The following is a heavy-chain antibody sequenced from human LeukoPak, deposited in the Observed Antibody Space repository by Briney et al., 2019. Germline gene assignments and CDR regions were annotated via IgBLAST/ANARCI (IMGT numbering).Heavy chain of an antibody. D-gene: IGHD2-15*01. J-gene: IGHJ4*02. V-gene: IGHV3-66*01. CDR2: IYSGGST. CDR1: GFNFSSYS. CDR3: AREEGRY. Sequence: GGSLRLSCAASGFNFSSYSMSWVRQAPGKGLEWVSVIYSGGSTYYADSVKGRFTISRDNSKNTLYLQMNSLRAEDTAVYYCAREEGRYWGQGTLVTVSS.